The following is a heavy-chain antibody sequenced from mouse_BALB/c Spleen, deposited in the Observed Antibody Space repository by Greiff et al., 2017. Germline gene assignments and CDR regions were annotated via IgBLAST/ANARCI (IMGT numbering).Heavy chain of an antibody. CDR2: IWAGGST. J-gene: IGHJ4*01. D-gene: IGHD1-2*01. CDR3: ARDEDYGYRDAMDY. CDR1: GFSLTSYG. V-gene: IGHV2-9*02. Sequence: VQLQQSGPGLVAPSQSLSITCTVSGFSLTSYGVHWVRQPPGKGLEWLGVIWAGGSTNYNSALMSRLSISKDNSKSQVFLKMNSLQTDDTAMYYCARDEDYGYRDAMDYWGQGTSVTVSS.